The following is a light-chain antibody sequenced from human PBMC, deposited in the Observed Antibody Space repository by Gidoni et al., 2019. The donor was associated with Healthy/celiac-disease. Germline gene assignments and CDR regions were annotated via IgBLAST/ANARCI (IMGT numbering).Light chain of an antibody. CDR3: QQLNSYLLLT. V-gene: IGKV1-9*01. CDR2: ASS. J-gene: IGKJ4*01. Sequence: DIQLTQSPSFLSASVGVRVTITGRASQGISSYLAWYQQKPGKAPKLLIYASSTLQSGVPSTFSHSRSGTDFTLTISSLQPEDFATYYCQQLNSYLLLTFGRGTKVEIK. CDR1: QGISSY.